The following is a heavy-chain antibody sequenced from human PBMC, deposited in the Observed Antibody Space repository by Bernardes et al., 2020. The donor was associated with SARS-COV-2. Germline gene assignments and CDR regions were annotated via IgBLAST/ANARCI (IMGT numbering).Heavy chain of an antibody. CDR1: GFTFSSYS. J-gene: IGHJ4*02. Sequence: GGSLRLSCAASGFTFSSYSMNWVRQAPGKGLEWVSSISSSSSYIYYADSVKVRFTISRDNAKNSLYLQMNSLRAEDTAVYYCARDPYYDILTGYWADWGQGTLVTVSS. CDR3: ARDPYYDILTGYWAD. V-gene: IGHV3-21*01. CDR2: ISSSSSYI. D-gene: IGHD3-9*01.